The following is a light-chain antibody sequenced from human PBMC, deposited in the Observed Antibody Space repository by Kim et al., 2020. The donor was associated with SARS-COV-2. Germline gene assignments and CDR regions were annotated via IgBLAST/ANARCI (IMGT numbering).Light chain of an antibody. CDR3: SSYTGSSTYYV. J-gene: IGLJ1*01. CDR1: SSDIGTYYY. V-gene: IGLV2-14*03. CDR2: DVS. Sequence: QAITISCTGTSSDIGTYYYVSWYQQHPGKAPKLLIYDVSDRPSGVSNRFSGSKSGNTASLTISGLQAEDEADYFCSSYTGSSTYYVFGTGTKVTVL.